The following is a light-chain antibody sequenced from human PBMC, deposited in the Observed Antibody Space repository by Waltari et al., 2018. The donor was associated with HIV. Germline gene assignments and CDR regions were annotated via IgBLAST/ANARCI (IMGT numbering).Light chain of an antibody. CDR2: SAS. V-gene: IGKV1-27*01. J-gene: IGKJ1*01. Sequence: DIQMTQSPSSLSASVGDRVTITCRASQGIKNYEAWYQQKPGKPPILLIYSASTLESGVPSRFSGRGSGTDFTLTISSLQPEDVGTYYCQKYSSEPAFGQGTKVEF. CDR3: QKYSSEPA. CDR1: QGIKNY.